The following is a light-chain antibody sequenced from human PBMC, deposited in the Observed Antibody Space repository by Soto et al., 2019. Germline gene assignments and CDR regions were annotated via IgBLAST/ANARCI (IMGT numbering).Light chain of an antibody. Sequence: DIEMTQSPSSVSASVGDRVTITCRSSQGIASRLAWYQQKPGKAPTLRIYAASSLQSGVPSRFRGSGSWTDFTLTISSLQPEDCTTDYCQQANTLPRTFGQGTKLQIK. CDR3: QQANTLPRT. CDR2: AAS. V-gene: IGKV1-12*01. J-gene: IGKJ2*01. CDR1: QGIASR.